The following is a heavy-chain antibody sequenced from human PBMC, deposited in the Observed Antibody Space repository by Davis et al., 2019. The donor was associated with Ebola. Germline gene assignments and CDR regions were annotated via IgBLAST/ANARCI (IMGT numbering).Heavy chain of an antibody. Sequence: GESLKISCKDSGNSFTSHWIGWVRQMPGKGLEWMGIIYTGYSDTRYSPSFRGQVTISADKSFSTAYLQWSTLKASDTAMYYCARHPPYATGWHYFDYWGQGTLVTVSS. V-gene: IGHV5-51*01. CDR2: IYTGYSDT. CDR3: ARHPPYATGWHYFDY. D-gene: IGHD2-2*01. CDR1: GNSFTSHW. J-gene: IGHJ4*02.